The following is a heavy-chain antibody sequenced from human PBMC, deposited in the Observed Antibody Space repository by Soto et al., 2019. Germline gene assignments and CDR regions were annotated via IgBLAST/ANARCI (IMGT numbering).Heavy chain of an antibody. V-gene: IGHV4-4*02. D-gene: IGHD3-9*01. CDR2: IYHTGRT. Sequence: QVQLQESGPSLVKPSGTLSLTCVITNASISSSNWWSWVRQAPGKGLEWIGEIYHTGRTNYAPSLKRRVTMSIDKSINRFCLRLTSLTAADTAVYYCVRDEAHYDILTGSSLGRAFDIWGQGTMVTVSS. CDR1: NASISSSNW. CDR3: VRDEAHYDILTGSSLGRAFDI. J-gene: IGHJ3*02.